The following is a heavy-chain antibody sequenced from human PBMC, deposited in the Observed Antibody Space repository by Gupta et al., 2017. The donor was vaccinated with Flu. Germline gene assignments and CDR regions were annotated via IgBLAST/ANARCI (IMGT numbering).Heavy chain of an antibody. J-gene: IGHJ6*02. CDR2: IIPMFGTA. CDR3: ARDQSPQRGSYYYYYHGMDV. Sequence: QVQLVQSGAEVKKSGSSVKVSCKASGGTFNNIAISWVRQAPGQGLEWMGGIIPMFGTANYAQKYKGRVTITADESTSTAYMELSSVTSEDTAVYFGARDQSPQRGSYYYYYHGMDVWGQGTTVTVSS. CDR1: GGTFNNIA. V-gene: IGHV1-69*01.